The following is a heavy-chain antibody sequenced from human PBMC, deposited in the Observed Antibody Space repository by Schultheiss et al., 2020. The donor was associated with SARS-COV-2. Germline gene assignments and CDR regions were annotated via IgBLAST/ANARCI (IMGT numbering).Heavy chain of an antibody. CDR2: INHSGST. D-gene: IGHD5-12*01. CDR3: ARVVDKSGYEAPDY. V-gene: IGHV4-34*01. J-gene: IGHJ4*02. CDR1: GGSFSGYY. Sequence: SETLSLTCAVYGGSFSGYYWSWIRQPPGKGLEWIGEINHSGSTNYNPSLKSRVTISVDTSKNQFSLKLSSVTAADTAVYYCARVVDKSGYEAPDYWGQGTLVTVSS.